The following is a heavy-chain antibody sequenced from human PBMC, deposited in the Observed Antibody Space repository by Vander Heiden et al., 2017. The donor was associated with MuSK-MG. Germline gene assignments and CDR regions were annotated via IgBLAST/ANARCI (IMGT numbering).Heavy chain of an antibody. V-gene: IGHV5-10-1*03. Sequence: EVQLVQSGAEVKKPGEDLRISCKGSGYSFTSYWISWVRQMPGKGLEWMGRIDPSDSYTNYSPSFQGHVTISADKSISTAYLQWSSLKASDTAMYYCARPTRYYDSSGYYPLGMDVWGQGTTVTVSS. CDR2: IDPSDSYT. CDR3: ARPTRYYDSSGYYPLGMDV. D-gene: IGHD3-22*01. J-gene: IGHJ6*02. CDR1: GYSFTSYW.